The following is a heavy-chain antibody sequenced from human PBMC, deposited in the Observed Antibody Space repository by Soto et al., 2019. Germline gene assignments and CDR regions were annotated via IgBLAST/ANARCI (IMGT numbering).Heavy chain of an antibody. CDR3: ARELVFDY. Sequence: QVQLVESGGGVVQPGRSLRLSCAASGFTFSSYAMHWVRQAPGKGLEWVAVISYDGSNKYYADSVKGRFTISRDNSKNTLYLPMNSLKAEDTAVYYCARELVFDYWGQGTLVTVSS. J-gene: IGHJ4*02. CDR2: ISYDGSNK. D-gene: IGHD3-9*01. CDR1: GFTFSSYA. V-gene: IGHV3-30-3*01.